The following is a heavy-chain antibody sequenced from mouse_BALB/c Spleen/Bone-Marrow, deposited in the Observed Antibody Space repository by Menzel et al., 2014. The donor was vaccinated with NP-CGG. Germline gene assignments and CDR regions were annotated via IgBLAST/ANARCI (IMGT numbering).Heavy chain of an antibody. CDR2: INPYNDGT. J-gene: IGHJ3*01. D-gene: IGHD2-14*01. Sequence: VQLQQSGPELVKPGASVKMSCKASGYTFTSYVMHWVKPKPGQGLEWIGYINPYNDGTKYNEKFKGKATLTSDKSSSTAYMELSSLTSEDSAVYYCARGGRYDGFAYWGQGTLVTVSA. V-gene: IGHV1-14*01. CDR1: GYTFTSYV. CDR3: ARGGRYDGFAY.